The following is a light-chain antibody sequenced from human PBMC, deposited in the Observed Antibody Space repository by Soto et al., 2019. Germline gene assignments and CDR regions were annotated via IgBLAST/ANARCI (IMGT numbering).Light chain of an antibody. V-gene: IGKV3-20*01. J-gene: IGKJ5*01. CDR1: QSLNSSY. Sequence: DILLTQSPGTLSLSPGERATLSCRAIQSLNSSYLAWYQQKPGQAPRLLIYDASSRATGIPGRFSGSGSGTDFTLTISRLEPEDSAVYYCQQYGSSPPITFGQGTRLEIK. CDR3: QQYGSSPPIT. CDR2: DAS.